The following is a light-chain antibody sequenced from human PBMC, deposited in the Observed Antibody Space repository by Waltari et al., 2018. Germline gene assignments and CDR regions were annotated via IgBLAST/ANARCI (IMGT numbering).Light chain of an antibody. V-gene: IGKV3-15*01. CDR3: QQYNDWPPLT. J-gene: IGKJ4*01. CDR2: GAS. CDR1: QSVSRF. Sequence: EVVMTQSPATLSVSPGESATPSCRASQSVSRFLAWYQQKPGQAPRLLIYGASTRATGIPARFSGSGSGTEFTLTISSLQSEDFAVYFCQQYNDWPPLTFGGGTKLEIX.